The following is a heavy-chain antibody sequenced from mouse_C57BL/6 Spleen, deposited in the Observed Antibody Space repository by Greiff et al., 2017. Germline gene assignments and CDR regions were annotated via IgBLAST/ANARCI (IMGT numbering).Heavy chain of an antibody. V-gene: IGHV2-6-1*01. J-gene: IGHJ1*03. D-gene: IGHD2-4*01. Sequence: VMLVESGPGLVAPSPSLSITCTVSGFSLTSYGVHWVRQPPGQGLEWLVVIWRDGSTTYNSALNSRLSISKDNSKSQVFLKMNSLQTDDTAMYYCARQDYDNWYFDVWGTGTTVTVSA. CDR3: ARQDYDNWYFDV. CDR1: GFSLTSYG. CDR2: IWRDGST.